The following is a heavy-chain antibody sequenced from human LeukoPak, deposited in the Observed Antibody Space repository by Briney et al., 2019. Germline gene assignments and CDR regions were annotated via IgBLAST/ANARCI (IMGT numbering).Heavy chain of an antibody. V-gene: IGHV4-39*01. Sequence: PETLSLTCTVSGGSISSSSYYWGWIRQPPGKGLEWIGSIYYSGSTYYNPSLKSRVTISVDTSKNQFSLKLSSVTAADTAVYYCARSSVLRFLEWSPPLDYWGQGTLLTVSS. CDR1: GGSISSSSYY. CDR3: ARSSVLRFLEWSPPLDY. CDR2: IYYSGST. J-gene: IGHJ4*02. D-gene: IGHD3-3*01.